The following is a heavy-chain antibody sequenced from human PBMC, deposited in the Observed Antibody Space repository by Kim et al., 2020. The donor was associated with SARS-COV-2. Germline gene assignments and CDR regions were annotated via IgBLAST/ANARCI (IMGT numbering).Heavy chain of an antibody. CDR2: IWYDGSNK. CDR1: GFTFSSYG. V-gene: IGHV3-33*01. CDR3: ARERRMIVVWGFDY. D-gene: IGHD3-22*01. Sequence: GGSLRLSCAASGFTFSSYGMHWVRQAPGKGLEWVAVIWYDGSNKYYADSVKGRFTISRDNSKNTLYLQMNSLRAEDTAVYYCARERRMIVVWGFDYWGQGTLVTVSS. J-gene: IGHJ4*02.